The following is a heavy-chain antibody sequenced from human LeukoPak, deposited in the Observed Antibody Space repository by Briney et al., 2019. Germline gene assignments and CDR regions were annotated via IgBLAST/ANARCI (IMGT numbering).Heavy chain of an antibody. Sequence: GGSLRLSCAASGFTFSSYSMNWVRQAPGKGLEWVSSISSSSSYIYYADSVKGRFTISRDNAKNSLYLQMNSLRAEDTAVYYCARDMRFGELLEYWGQGTLVTVSS. V-gene: IGHV3-21*01. CDR1: GFTFSSYS. CDR2: ISSSSSYI. J-gene: IGHJ4*02. D-gene: IGHD3-10*01. CDR3: ARDMRFGELLEY.